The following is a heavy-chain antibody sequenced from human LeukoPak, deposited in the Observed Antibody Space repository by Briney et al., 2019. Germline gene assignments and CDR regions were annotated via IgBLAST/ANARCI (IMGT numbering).Heavy chain of an antibody. CDR2: ISSHSGYI. V-gene: IGHV3-21*01. D-gene: IGHD6-19*01. CDR3: ARDAIAVTGPYFYYYYMDV. J-gene: IGHJ6*03. CDR1: GFTFSSYT. Sequence: RGSLRLSCAGSGFTFSSYTIHWVRQAPGKGLEWVSSISSHSGYIYDADSVKGRFTISRDNAKNSVYLEMNSLRAEDTAVYYCARDAIAVTGPYFYYYYMDVWGKGTTVTVSS.